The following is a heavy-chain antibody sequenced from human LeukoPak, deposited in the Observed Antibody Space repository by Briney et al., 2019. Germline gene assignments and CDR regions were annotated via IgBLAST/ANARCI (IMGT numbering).Heavy chain of an antibody. CDR1: GGSFSGYY. J-gene: IGHJ6*02. Sequence: PSETLSLTCAVYGGSFSGYYWSWIRQPPGKGLEWIGEINHSGSTNYNPSLKSRVTLSVDTSKNQFSLKLSSVTAADTAVYYCARGAFTIFGVVITGYYGMDVWGQGTTVTVSS. V-gene: IGHV4-34*01. CDR3: ARGAFTIFGVVITGYYGMDV. D-gene: IGHD3-3*01. CDR2: INHSGST.